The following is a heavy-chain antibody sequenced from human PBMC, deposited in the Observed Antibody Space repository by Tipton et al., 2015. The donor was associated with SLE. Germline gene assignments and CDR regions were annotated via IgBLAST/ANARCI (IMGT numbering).Heavy chain of an antibody. D-gene: IGHD1-26*01. V-gene: IGHV4-34*01. CDR1: GGSFSGYY. CDR2: INHSGST. CDR3: ARVCRKWELLDLGGMDV. J-gene: IGHJ6*02. Sequence: TLSLTCAVYGGSFSGYYWSWIRQPPGKGLEWIGEINHSGSTNYNPSLKSRVTISVDTSKNHISLKLSSVTAAGTAVYYCARVCRKWELLDLGGMDVWGQGTTVPVSS.